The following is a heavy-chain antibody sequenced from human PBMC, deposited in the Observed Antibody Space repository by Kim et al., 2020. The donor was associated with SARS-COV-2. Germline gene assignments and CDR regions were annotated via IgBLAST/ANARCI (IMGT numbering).Heavy chain of an antibody. Sequence: TEYSASVKGRFTVSRDDSKSSLYLQMNGLKAEDAAVYFCTRGGFQHAYDVWGQGTVVTVSS. D-gene: IGHD1-26*01. V-gene: IGHV3-72*01. CDR2: T. J-gene: IGHJ3*01. CDR3: TRGGFQHAYDV.